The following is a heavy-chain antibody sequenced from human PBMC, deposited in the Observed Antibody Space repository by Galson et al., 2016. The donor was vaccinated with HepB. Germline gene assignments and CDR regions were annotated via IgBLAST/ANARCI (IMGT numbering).Heavy chain of an antibody. Sequence: SLRLSCAASGFSFTNYWMYWVRQVPGKGLVWVSRIVSDGSEEYYGDSVRGRFIISRDNAKNTLYLQMNSLRVDDTGIYLCARDWGSVAAHDWQLDLWGRGTLVTVSS. CDR1: GFSFTNYW. CDR3: ARDWGSVAAHDWQLDL. CDR2: IVSDGSEE. D-gene: IGHD3-16*01. J-gene: IGHJ2*01. V-gene: IGHV3-74*01.